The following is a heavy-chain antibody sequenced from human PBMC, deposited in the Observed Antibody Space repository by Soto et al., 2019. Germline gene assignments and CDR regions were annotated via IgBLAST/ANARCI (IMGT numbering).Heavy chain of an antibody. V-gene: IGHV4-38-2*02. CDR3: VRDSHLCLDL. Sequence: SETLSLTCAVSGYSLSSGYFRGWIRQPPGRGLEWIGNIYHGGSYYNNPSLKSRVTISLDTSKNHFSLILRSVTAADTAVYYCVRDSHLCLDLWGQGTLVTVSS. J-gene: IGHJ5*02. CDR2: IYHGGSY. CDR1: GYSLSSGYF. D-gene: IGHD3-10*02.